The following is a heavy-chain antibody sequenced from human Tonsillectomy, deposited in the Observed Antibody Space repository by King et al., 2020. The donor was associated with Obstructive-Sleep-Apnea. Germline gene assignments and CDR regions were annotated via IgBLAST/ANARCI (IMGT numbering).Heavy chain of an antibody. V-gene: IGHV4-34*01. J-gene: IGHJ6*02. Sequence: VQLQQWGAGVLKPSETLSLTCAVHGASINRYYWTWIRQPLGKGLEWIGDVNHRGTTNYNPSLQSRVTISEDTSKNQFSLRLSSVTAADAAVYYCASGSLAYCGGDCDLDGMDVWGQGTTVIVSS. CDR3: ASGSLAYCGGDCDLDGMDV. CDR2: VNHRGTT. D-gene: IGHD2-21*02. CDR1: GASINRYY.